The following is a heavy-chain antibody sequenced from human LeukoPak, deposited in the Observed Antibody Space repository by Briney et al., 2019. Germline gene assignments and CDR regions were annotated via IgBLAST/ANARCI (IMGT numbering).Heavy chain of an antibody. V-gene: IGHV3-30*02. CDR1: GFTFSSYG. J-gene: IGHJ3*02. Sequence: HPGGSLRLSCAASGFTFSSYGMHWVRQAPGKGLEWVAFIRYDGSNKYYADSVKGRFTISRDNSKNTLYLQMNSLRAEDTAVYYCARGAGGQRLVRREGGGGAFDIWGQGTMVTVSS. D-gene: IGHD6-13*01. CDR2: IRYDGSNK. CDR3: ARGAGGQRLVRREGGGGAFDI.